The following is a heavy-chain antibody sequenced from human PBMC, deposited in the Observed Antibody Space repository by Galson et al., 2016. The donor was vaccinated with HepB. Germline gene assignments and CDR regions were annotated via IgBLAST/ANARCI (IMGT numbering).Heavy chain of an antibody. CDR2: SNPDSGVT. CDR3: ARDRYSGSYYVGAFDI. Sequence: SVKVSCKASGYTFTGYYMHWVRQAPGQGLEWMGWSNPDSGVTSYAQKFQGRVTMTSDTSISTVDMELSRLKSDDTAIYYCARDRYSGSYYVGAFDIWGQGTMVTVS. CDR1: GYTFTGYY. V-gene: IGHV1-2*02. J-gene: IGHJ3*02. D-gene: IGHD1-26*01.